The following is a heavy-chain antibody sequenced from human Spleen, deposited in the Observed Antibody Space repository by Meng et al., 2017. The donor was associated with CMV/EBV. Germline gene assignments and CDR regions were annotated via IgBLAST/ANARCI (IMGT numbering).Heavy chain of an antibody. Sequence: LSHSGMEWVRQARGNGLAWVAFIRYDESSRYYRDSGKGRFTLSRDNSKNTLYLQINSLRSEDTAVYYCAKGGLEFCSSTTCFNWFDPWGQGTLVTVSS. CDR1: LSHSG. CDR2: IRYDESSR. D-gene: IGHD2-2*01. J-gene: IGHJ5*02. CDR3: AKGGLEFCSSTTCFNWFDP. V-gene: IGHV3-30*02.